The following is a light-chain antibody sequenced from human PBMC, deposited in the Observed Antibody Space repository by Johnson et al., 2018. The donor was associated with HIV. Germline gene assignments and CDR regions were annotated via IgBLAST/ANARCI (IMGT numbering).Light chain of an antibody. CDR1: SSNIGNNY. J-gene: IGLJ1*01. Sequence: QSVLTQPPSVSAAPGQKVTISCSGSSSNIGNNYVSWYQHLPGTAPKILIYDNKKRPSGISDRFSGSKSAKSVTLGITGLQTGDEADSYWGTLDSILSVYGFGTGSKLTVL. V-gene: IGLV1-51*01. CDR3: GTLDSILSVYG. CDR2: DNK.